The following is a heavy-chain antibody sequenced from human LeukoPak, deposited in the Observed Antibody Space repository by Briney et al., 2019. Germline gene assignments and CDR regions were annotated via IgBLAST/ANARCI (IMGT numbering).Heavy chain of an antibody. CDR2: INHSGST. D-gene: IGHD3-22*01. V-gene: IGHV4-34*01. Sequence: SETLSLTCAVYGGSFSGYYWSWIRQPPGKGLERIGEINHSGSTNYNPSLKSRVTISVDTSKNQFSLKLSSVTAADTAVYYCARGAHYYDSSGYGLDYWGQGTLVTVSS. J-gene: IGHJ4*02. CDR1: GGSFSGYY. CDR3: ARGAHYYDSSGYGLDY.